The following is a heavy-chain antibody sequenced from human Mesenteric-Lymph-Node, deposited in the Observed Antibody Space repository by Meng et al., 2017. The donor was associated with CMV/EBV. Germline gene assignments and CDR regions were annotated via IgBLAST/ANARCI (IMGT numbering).Heavy chain of an antibody. D-gene: IGHD2-2*02. V-gene: IGHV3-23*01. CDR2: ISGSGTST. CDR1: GFTFSSYA. CDR3: AQSRGAMSPRGYCSSTSCYSPAGY. J-gene: IGHJ4*02. Sequence: GGSLRLSCAASGFTFSSYAMSWVRQAPGRGLEWVSAISGSGTSTYYADSVKGRFTISRDNSKNTLYLQMNSLRAEDTALYYCAQSRGAMSPRGYCSSTSCYSPAGYWGQGTLVTVSS.